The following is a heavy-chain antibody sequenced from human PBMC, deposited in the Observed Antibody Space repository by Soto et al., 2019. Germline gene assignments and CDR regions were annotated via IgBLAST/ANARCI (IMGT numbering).Heavy chain of an antibody. CDR2: IWYDGSNK. D-gene: IGHD4-17*01. CDR1: GFIFRDSG. CDR3: ARDQVSYGGNSRGFDY. Sequence: GSLRLSCAASGFIFRDSGMHWVRQAPGKGLEWVAFIWYDGSNKYYADSVKGRFTISRDNSKNTLYLQMNRLRAEDTAVYYCARDQVSYGGNSRGFDYWGQGALVTVSS. V-gene: IGHV3-33*01. J-gene: IGHJ4*02.